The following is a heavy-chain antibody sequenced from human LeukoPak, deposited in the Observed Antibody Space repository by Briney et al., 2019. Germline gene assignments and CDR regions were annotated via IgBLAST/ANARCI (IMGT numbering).Heavy chain of an antibody. CDR3: AKDYGGNSVY. V-gene: IGHV3-30*18. D-gene: IGHD4-23*01. Sequence: GGSLRLSCAASGFTFSSYGMHWVRQAPGKGLEWVAVISYDGSNKYYADSVKGRFTISRDNSKNTLYLQMNSLRAGDTAVYYCAKDYGGNSVYWGQGTLVTVSS. CDR2: ISYDGSNK. J-gene: IGHJ4*02. CDR1: GFTFSSYG.